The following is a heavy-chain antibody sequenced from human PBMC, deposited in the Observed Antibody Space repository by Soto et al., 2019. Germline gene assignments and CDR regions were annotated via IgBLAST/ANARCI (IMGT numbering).Heavy chain of an antibody. J-gene: IGHJ5*02. Sequence: PGGSLRLSCAASGFTFNSYAMSWVRQAPGKGLEWVSAISGSGGSTYYADSVKGRFTISRDNSKNTLYLQMNSLRAEDTAVYYCAKDFIAAAGTFGSNWFDPWGQGTLVTVSS. CDR3: AKDFIAAAGTFGSNWFDP. CDR1: GFTFNSYA. V-gene: IGHV3-23*01. D-gene: IGHD6-13*01. CDR2: ISGSGGST.